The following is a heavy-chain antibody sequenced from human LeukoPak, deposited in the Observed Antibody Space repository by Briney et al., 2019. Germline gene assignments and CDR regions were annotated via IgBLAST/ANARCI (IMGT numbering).Heavy chain of an antibody. CDR2: FDPEDGET. D-gene: IGHD5-12*01. Sequence: ASVKVSCKVSGYTPTELSMHWVRQAPGKGLEWMGGFDPEDGETIYAQKFQGRVTMTEDTSTDTAYMELSSLRSEDTAVYYCAISGFYVDIVATITLNLWGQGTLVTVSS. CDR1: GYTPTELS. V-gene: IGHV1-24*01. CDR3: AISGFYVDIVATITLNL. J-gene: IGHJ4*02.